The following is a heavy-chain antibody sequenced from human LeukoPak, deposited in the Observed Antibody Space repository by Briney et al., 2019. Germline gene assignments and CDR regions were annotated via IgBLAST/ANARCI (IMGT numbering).Heavy chain of an antibody. CDR3: GRDPPYGDYASAPGN. CDR2: LYYGGST. D-gene: IGHD4-17*01. CDR1: GGSIISSPDY. Sequence: PSETLSLTCTVSGGSIISSPDYWAWIRQPPGKGLEWIGSLYYGGSTYYNPSLKSRVTMSVDTSKNQLFLRLSSVTAADTAVYYCGRDPPYGDYASAPGNWDEGTLVTVSS. V-gene: IGHV4-39*07. J-gene: IGHJ4*02.